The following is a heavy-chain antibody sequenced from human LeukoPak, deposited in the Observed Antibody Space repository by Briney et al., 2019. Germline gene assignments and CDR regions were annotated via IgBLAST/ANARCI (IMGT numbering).Heavy chain of an antibody. D-gene: IGHD5-24*01. J-gene: IGHJ4*02. CDR1: GFTFSNFG. CDR3: AKVEMSTSPGGIDY. V-gene: IGHV3-30*02. Sequence: PGGSLRLSCEVSGFTFSNFGMHWVRQAPGKGLEWVTFIRYDGTNKYYADSVKGRFTISRDNSKNTLYLQMNSLRVEDTAIYYCAKVEMSTSPGGIDYWGQGTLVTVSS. CDR2: IRYDGTNK.